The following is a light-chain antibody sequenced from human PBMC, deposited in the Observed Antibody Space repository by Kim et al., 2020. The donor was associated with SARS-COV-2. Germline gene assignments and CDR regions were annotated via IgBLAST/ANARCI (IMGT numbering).Light chain of an antibody. V-gene: IGKV3-20*01. CDR3: QQYSSSRGT. Sequence: FPGERATLSCSASQSVTSSYLAWYQHKPGQAPRLLIYDASSRATGIADRFSGSGSGTDFTLTISRLEPEDYAVYYCQQYSSSRGTFGGGTKVDIK. J-gene: IGKJ4*01. CDR2: DAS. CDR1: QSVTSSY.